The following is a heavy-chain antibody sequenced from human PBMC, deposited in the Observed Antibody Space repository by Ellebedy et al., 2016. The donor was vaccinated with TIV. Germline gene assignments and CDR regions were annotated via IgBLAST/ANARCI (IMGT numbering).Heavy chain of an antibody. CDR1: GFTFSHYW. J-gene: IGHJ4*02. D-gene: IGHD3-10*01. CDR3: ARLRYFGSGSYSDY. V-gene: IGHV3-23*01. CDR2: ISGSGGGT. Sequence: GESLKISCAASGFTFSHYWMSWVRQAPGRGLEWVSTISGSGGGTYYTDSVKGRFTISRDNSKNTLYLQMNSLRAGDTAIYYCARLRYFGSGSYSDYWGQGTLVTVSS.